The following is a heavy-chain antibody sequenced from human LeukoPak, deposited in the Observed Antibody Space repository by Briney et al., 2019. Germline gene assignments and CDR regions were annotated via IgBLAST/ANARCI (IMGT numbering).Heavy chain of an antibody. CDR2: IIPIFGTA. D-gene: IGHD3-3*01. V-gene: IGHV1-69*13. CDR1: GGTFSSYA. Sequence: ASVEVSCKASGGTFSSYAISWVRQAPGQGLEWMGGIIPIFGTANYAQKFQGRVTITADESTSTAYMELSSLRSGDTAVYYCAGHHPELRFLEWPSITGWFDPWGQGTLVTVSS. J-gene: IGHJ5*02. CDR3: AGHHPELRFLEWPSITGWFDP.